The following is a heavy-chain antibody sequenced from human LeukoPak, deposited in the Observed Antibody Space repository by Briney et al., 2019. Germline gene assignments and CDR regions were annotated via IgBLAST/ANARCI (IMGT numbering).Heavy chain of an antibody. CDR3: ARRSAAIGYNWFDP. D-gene: IGHD2-2*02. J-gene: IGHJ5*02. V-gene: IGHV4-31*03. CDR1: GGSISSGGYY. CDR2: IYYSGST. Sequence: PSETLYLTCTVSGGSISSGGYYWSWIRQHPGKGLEWIGYIYYSGSTYYNPPLKSRVTISVDTSKNQFSLKLSSVTAADTAVYYCARRSAAIGYNWFDPWGQGTLVTVSS.